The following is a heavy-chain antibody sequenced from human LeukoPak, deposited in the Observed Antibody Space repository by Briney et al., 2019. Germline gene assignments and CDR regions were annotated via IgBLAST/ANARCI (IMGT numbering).Heavy chain of an antibody. Sequence: ASVKVSCKASGYTFTGYYMHWVRQAPGQGLGWMGWINPNSGGTNYAQKFQGRVTMTRDTSISTAYMELSRLRSDDTAVYYCATSFDYGDYVLTFDYWGQGTLVTVSS. V-gene: IGHV1-2*02. D-gene: IGHD4-17*01. CDR1: GYTFTGYY. CDR2: INPNSGGT. CDR3: ATSFDYGDYVLTFDY. J-gene: IGHJ4*02.